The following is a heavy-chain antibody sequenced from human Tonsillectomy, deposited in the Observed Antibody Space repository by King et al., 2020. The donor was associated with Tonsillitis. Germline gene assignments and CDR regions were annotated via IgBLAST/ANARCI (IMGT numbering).Heavy chain of an antibody. CDR2: INHSGST. Sequence: VQLQQWGAGLLKPSETLSLTSAVYGASFSGYYWSWIRQPPGKGLEWIGEINHSGSTNYNPSLKSRVTISVDTSKNQFSLKLSSVTAADTAVYYCARGRGLSSSSWYRPYFDYWGQGTLVTVSS. CDR1: GASFSGYY. J-gene: IGHJ4*02. D-gene: IGHD6-13*01. CDR3: ARGRGLSSSSWYRPYFDY. V-gene: IGHV4-34*01.